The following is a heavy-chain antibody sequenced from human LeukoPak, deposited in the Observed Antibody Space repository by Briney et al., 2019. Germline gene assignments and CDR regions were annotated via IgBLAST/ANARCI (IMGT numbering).Heavy chain of an antibody. D-gene: IGHD3-16*01. J-gene: IGHJ6*02. V-gene: IGHV4-59*01. Sequence: PSETLSLTFTVSGGSISSYYWGWIRQPPGKGLEWIGEIYYSGSTNYNPSLKSRVTISVDTSKNQFSLRLSSVTAADTAVYYCAREGGGPLRTGYYYGMDVWGQGTTVTVSS. CDR1: GGSISSYY. CDR3: AREGGGPLRTGYYYGMDV. CDR2: IYYSGST.